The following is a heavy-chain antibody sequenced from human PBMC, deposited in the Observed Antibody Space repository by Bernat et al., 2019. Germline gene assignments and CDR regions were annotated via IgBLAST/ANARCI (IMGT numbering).Heavy chain of an antibody. D-gene: IGHD6-19*01. CDR2: ISDGSITT. J-gene: IGHJ3*02. Sequence: VQLVESGGGLVQPGGSLRVSCAASGFTFSSYAMTWVRQAPGKGLEWVSTISDGSITTYYADSVKGRFTISRDNSKNTLYLQMNSLRAEDTAVYYCAKFDSSGWYRVIQGDGFDIWGQGTMVTVSS. V-gene: IGHV3-23*04. CDR3: AKFDSSGWYRVIQGDGFDI. CDR1: GFTFSSYA.